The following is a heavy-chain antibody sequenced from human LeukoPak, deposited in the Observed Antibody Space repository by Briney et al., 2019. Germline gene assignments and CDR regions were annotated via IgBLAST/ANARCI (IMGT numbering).Heavy chain of an antibody. CDR3: ARYPLESYDSSGYGWFDP. Sequence: ASVKVSCKASGGTFNNYAFSWVRQAPGQGLEWMGWISAHNGNTNYAQKLQGRVTMTTDTSTSTAYMELRSLRSDDTAVYYCARYPLESYDSSGYGWFDPWGQGTLVTVSS. D-gene: IGHD3-22*01. J-gene: IGHJ5*02. CDR1: GGTFNNYA. V-gene: IGHV1-18*01. CDR2: ISAHNGNT.